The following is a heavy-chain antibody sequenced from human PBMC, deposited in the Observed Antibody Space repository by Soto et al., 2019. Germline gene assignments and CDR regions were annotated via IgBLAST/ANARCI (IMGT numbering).Heavy chain of an antibody. CDR1: GFTFSSYA. CDR2: ISGSGGST. J-gene: IGHJ6*02. CDR3: AKDVPMVVVPSAIKRGWYYALDV. D-gene: IGHD2-2*02. V-gene: IGHV3-23*01. Sequence: GRTMRLCCAASGFTFSSYAMSWVRQAPGKGLEWVSAISGSGGSTYYADSVKGRFTISRDNSKNTLYLQMNSLRAEDTAVYYCAKDVPMVVVPSAIKRGWYYALDVWCPGSTDTVSS.